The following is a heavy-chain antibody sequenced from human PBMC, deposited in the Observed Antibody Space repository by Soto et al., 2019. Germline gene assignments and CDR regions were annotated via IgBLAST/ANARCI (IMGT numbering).Heavy chain of an antibody. CDR3: AKEGGLSGSYYISSSYYFDY. Sequence: QVQLVESGGGVVQPGRSLRLSCVASGFTFSGYGMHWVRQAPGKGVEWVAIISYDGSNTYYADSVKGRFTISRDNSKNTPYLQMNSLGAEDTSVYYCAKEGGLSGSYYISSSYYFDYWGQGTLVTVSS. V-gene: IGHV3-30*18. CDR1: GFTFSGYG. CDR2: ISYDGSNT. D-gene: IGHD1-26*01. J-gene: IGHJ4*02.